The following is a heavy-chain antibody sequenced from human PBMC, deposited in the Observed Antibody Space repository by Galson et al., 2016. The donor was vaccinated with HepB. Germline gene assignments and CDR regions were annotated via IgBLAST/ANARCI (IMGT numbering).Heavy chain of an antibody. J-gene: IGHJ4*02. CDR2: FDPEEAET. CDR3: AIDRVGVGSLEN. D-gene: IGHD1-26*01. CDR1: GYTLTDLS. V-gene: IGHV1-24*01. Sequence: SVKVSCKVSGYTLTDLSMHWVRQTPGKGLEWMGGFDPEEAETIYAQKFQGRVSMTEDTSTDTAYMELSGLTSDDTAVYYCAIDRVGVGSLENWGQGTLVTVSS.